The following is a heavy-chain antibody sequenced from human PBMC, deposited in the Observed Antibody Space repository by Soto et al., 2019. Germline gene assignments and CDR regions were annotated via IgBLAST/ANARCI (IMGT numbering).Heavy chain of an antibody. Sequence: QVQLRESGPGLVKPSGTPSLTCVVSGASISSTYWWSWVRQPPGKGLEWIGEIYHTGSTKYNPSLKSRVTISIDKSNNEFSLKLNSVTAADTAVYYCATLPPRIEVVVTPIPTWGQGILVTVSS. V-gene: IGHV4-4*02. J-gene: IGHJ5*02. CDR3: ATLPPRIEVVVTPIPT. D-gene: IGHD2-21*02. CDR2: IYHTGST. CDR1: GASISSTYW.